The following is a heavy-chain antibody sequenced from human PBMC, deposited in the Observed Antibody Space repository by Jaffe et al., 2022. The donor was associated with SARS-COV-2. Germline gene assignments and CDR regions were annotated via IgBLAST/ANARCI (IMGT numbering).Heavy chain of an antibody. J-gene: IGHJ6*02. CDR1: GFTFSSYA. D-gene: IGHD2-15*01. CDR3: ARVGLGVEVVTKSYYYYYGMDV. V-gene: IGHV3-30-3*01. CDR2: ISYDGSNK. Sequence: QVQLVESGGGVVQPGRSLRLSCAASGFTFSSYAMHWVRQAPGKGLEWVAVISYDGSNKYYADSVKGRFTISRDNSKNTLYLQMNSLRAEDTAVYYCARVGLGVEVVTKSYYYYYGMDVWGQGTTVTVSS.